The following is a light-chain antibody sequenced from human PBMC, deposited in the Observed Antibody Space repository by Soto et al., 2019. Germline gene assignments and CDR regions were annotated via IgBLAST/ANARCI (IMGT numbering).Light chain of an antibody. CDR2: DAF. CDR3: QQYGSSPSIT. Sequence: DIVLTQSPATLSLSPWERATLSCRASQSVSTTLAWYQQKPGQPPRLLIYDAFKRATAIPARFSGRGSGTEFTLTISSLEPEDFAVYYCQQYGSSPSITFGQGTRLEIK. CDR1: QSVSTT. V-gene: IGKV3-11*01. J-gene: IGKJ5*01.